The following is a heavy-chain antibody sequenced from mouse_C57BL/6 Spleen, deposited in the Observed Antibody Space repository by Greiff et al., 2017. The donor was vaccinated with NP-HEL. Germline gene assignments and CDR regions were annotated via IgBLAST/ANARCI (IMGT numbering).Heavy chain of an antibody. D-gene: IGHD1-1*01. J-gene: IGHJ2*01. CDR1: GFTFTDYY. CDR3: ARSGGSSYFNYFDY. V-gene: IGHV7-3*01. CDR2: LRNKANGYTT. Sequence: EVKLMESGGGLVQPGGSLSLSCAASGFTFTDYYMSWVRQPPGKALEWLGFLRNKANGYTTEYSASVKGRFTISRDNSQSILYLQMNALRAEDSATYYCARSGGSSYFNYFDYWGQGTTLTVSS.